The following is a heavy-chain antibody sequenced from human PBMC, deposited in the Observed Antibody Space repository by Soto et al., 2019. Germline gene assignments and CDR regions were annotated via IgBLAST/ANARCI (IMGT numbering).Heavy chain of an antibody. CDR3: ARVGDCTNGVCNYYFDY. J-gene: IGHJ4*02. D-gene: IGHD2-8*01. Sequence: GGSLRLSCAASGFTFSSYSMNWVRQAPGKGLEWVSSISSSSSYIYYADSVKGRFTISRDNAKNSLYLQMNSLRAEDTAVYYCARVGDCTNGVCNYYFDYWGQGT. V-gene: IGHV3-21*01. CDR1: GFTFSSYS. CDR2: ISSSSSYI.